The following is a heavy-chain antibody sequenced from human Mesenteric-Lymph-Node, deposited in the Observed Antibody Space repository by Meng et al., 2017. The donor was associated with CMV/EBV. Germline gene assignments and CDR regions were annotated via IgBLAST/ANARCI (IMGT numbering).Heavy chain of an antibody. D-gene: IGHD5-24*01. CDR3: AKDLWRWLQSGDYFDY. CDR1: GFTFSSYS. CDR2: ISTSSSII. V-gene: IGHV3-48*04. Sequence: GEYLKISCAASGFTFSSYSMNWVRQAPGKGLEWVSFISTSSSIITYADSVQGRFTISRDNAKNSLYLQMNSLRAEDTAVYYCAKDLWRWLQSGDYFDYWGQGTLVTVSS. J-gene: IGHJ4*02.